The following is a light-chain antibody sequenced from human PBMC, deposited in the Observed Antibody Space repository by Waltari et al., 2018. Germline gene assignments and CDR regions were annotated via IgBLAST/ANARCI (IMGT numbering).Light chain of an antibody. CDR3: LLYYDGVRV. CDR1: TGAVSGSYF. CDR2: AAR. Sequence: QTFVTQEPSLTVSPAGTVTLTCASSTGAVSGSYFPSWFQQKTGQAPMTLIYAARNKHSWTSARFSGSLLGGNAALTISGVQHGDEAESYCLLYYDGVRVFSGGTKLSVL. V-gene: IGLV7-43*01. J-gene: IGLJ3*02.